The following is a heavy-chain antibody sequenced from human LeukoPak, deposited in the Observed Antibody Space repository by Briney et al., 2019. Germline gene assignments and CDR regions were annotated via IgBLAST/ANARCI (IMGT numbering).Heavy chain of an antibody. Sequence: SETLSLTCTVSGGSISGYYWSWIRQPPGKGLEWIGYISYTGSINYNPSLKSPVTISVDTSKNQFSLKLSSVTAADTAVYFCAGRGTYYYGYWGQGTLVTVSS. CDR2: ISYTGSI. J-gene: IGHJ4*02. CDR1: GGSISGYY. CDR3: AGRGTYYYGY. V-gene: IGHV4-59*01. D-gene: IGHD3-10*01.